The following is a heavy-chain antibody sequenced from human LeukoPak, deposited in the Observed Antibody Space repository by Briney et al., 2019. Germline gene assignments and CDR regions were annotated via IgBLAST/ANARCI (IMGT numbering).Heavy chain of an antibody. D-gene: IGHD6-6*01. CDR3: TRKSTARATSEFDY. CDR1: GYTFTGYY. V-gene: IGHV1-2*06. Sequence: GASVQVSCKASGYTFTGYYISWVRQAPGQGLEWMGQINLNSGGIKFAQKFQGRVTLTRDTSISTAYMELSRLTSDDTAVYYCTRKSTARATSEFDYWGQGTLVTVSS. CDR2: INLNSGGI. J-gene: IGHJ4*02.